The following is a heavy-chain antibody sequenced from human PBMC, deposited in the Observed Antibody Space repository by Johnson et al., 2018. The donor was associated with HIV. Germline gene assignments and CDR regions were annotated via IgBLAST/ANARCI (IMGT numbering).Heavy chain of an antibody. Sequence: QVQLVESGGGVVQPGRSLRLSCAASEFSFSTYAMHWVRQAPGKGLEWVAVIWFDGSNKNYADSVKGRFTISRDNSKNAMSLQMNRLRSEETAVYYCARDYNGAFDIWGQGTMVTVSS. J-gene: IGHJ3*02. CDR1: EFSFSTYA. CDR3: ARDYNGAFDI. D-gene: IGHD4-11*01. V-gene: IGHV3-33*03. CDR2: IWFDGSNK.